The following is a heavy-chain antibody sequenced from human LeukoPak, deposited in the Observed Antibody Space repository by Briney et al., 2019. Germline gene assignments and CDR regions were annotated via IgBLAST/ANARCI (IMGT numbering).Heavy chain of an antibody. D-gene: IGHD3-9*01. J-gene: IGHJ1*01. V-gene: IGHV1-24*01. CDR2: FDPEDGET. CDR3: ATGAVLRYSDPSAEYFQH. CDR1: GYTLTELS. Sequence: ASVKVSCKVSGYTLTELSMHWVRQAPGKGLEWMGGFDPEDGETIYAQKFQGRVTMTEDTSTDTAYMELSSLRSEDTAVYYCATGAVLRYSDPSAEYFQHWGQGTLVTVSS.